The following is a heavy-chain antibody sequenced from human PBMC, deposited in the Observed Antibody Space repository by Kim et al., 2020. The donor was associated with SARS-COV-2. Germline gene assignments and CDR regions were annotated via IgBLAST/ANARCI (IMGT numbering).Heavy chain of an antibody. J-gene: IGHJ5*02. Sequence: SETLSLTCTVSGGSVSSGSYYWSWIRQPPGKGLEWIGYIYYSGSTNYNPSLKSRVTISVDTSKNQFSLKLSSVTAADTAVYYCARDGRLHPYNWFDPWGQGTLVTVSS. CDR2: IYYSGST. CDR1: GGSVSSGSYY. V-gene: IGHV4-61*01. D-gene: IGHD6-25*01. CDR3: ARDGRLHPYNWFDP.